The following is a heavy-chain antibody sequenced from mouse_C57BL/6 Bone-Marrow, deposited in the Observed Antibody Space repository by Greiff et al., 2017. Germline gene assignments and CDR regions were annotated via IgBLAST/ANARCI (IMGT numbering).Heavy chain of an antibody. D-gene: IGHD1-1*01. V-gene: IGHV1-26*01. Sequence: EVQLQQSGPELVKPGASVKISCKASGYTFTDYYMNWVKQSHGKSLEWIGDINPNNGGTSYNQKFKGKATLTVDKSSSTAYMELRSLTSEDSAVYYCARSTGAYIYAMDYWGQGTSVTVSS. CDR1: GYTFTDYY. CDR3: ARSTGAYIYAMDY. J-gene: IGHJ4*01. CDR2: INPNNGGT.